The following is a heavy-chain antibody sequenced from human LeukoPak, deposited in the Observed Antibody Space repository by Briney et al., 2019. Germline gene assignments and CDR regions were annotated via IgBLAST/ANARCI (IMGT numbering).Heavy chain of an antibody. J-gene: IGHJ4*02. V-gene: IGHV3-21*01. D-gene: IGHD6-13*01. CDR3: ARSGGSSSWYETDY. CDR1: GVTFSSYS. CDR2: ISSSGTYI. Sequence: GGSLRLSCAASGVTFSSYSMTWVRQAPGKGLEWVSSISSSGTYIYYADSVKGRFTISRDNAKNSLYLQMNTLRAEDTAVYYCARSGGSSSWYETDYWGQGTLVTVSS.